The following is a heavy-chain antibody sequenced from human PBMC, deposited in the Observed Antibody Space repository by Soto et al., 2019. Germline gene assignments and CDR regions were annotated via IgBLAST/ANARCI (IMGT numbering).Heavy chain of an antibody. CDR2: IWYDGSNK. J-gene: IGHJ4*02. V-gene: IGHV3-33*01. D-gene: IGHD6-19*01. CDR1: GFTFSSYG. CDR3: ARVLAEAGTPDGDY. Sequence: QVQLVESGGGVVQPGRSLRLSCAASGFTFSSYGMHWVRQAPGKGLEWVAVIWYDGSNKYYADSVKGRFTISRDNSKNTLYLQMNSLRAEDTAVYYCARVLAEAGTPDGDYWGQGTLVTVSS.